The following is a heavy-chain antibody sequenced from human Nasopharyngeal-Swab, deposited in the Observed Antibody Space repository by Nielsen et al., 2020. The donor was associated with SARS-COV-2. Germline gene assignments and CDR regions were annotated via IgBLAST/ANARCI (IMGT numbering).Heavy chain of an antibody. Sequence: GESLKISCAASGFTFSDYYMSWIRQAPGKGLEWVSYISSSGSTIYYADSVKGQFTISRDNAKNSLYLQMNSLRAEDTAVYYCASLLWFGELPSDYYYYGMDVWGQGTTVTVSS. CDR1: GFTFSDYY. CDR2: ISSSGSTI. J-gene: IGHJ6*02. V-gene: IGHV3-11*04. CDR3: ASLLWFGELPSDYYYYGMDV. D-gene: IGHD3-10*01.